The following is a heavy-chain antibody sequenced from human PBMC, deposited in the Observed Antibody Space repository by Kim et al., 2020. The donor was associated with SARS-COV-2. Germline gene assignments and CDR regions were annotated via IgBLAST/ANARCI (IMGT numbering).Heavy chain of an antibody. CDR2: IYYSGST. Sequence: SETLSLTCTVSGGSISSYYWSWIRQPPGKGLEWIGYIYYSGSTNYNPSLKSRVTISVDTSKNQFSLKLSSVTSADTAVYYCARGFVPCGQGTLVTVSS. V-gene: IGHV4-59*01. CDR1: GGSISSYY. J-gene: IGHJ5*02. CDR3: ARGFVP.